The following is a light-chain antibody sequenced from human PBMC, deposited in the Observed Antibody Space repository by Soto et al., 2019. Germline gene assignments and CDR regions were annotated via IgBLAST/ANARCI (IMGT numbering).Light chain of an antibody. CDR3: QQRSNWPH. V-gene: IGKV3-15*01. CDR2: RAS. J-gene: IGKJ5*01. CDR1: QSINSN. Sequence: IVMTQSPATLSVSPGERATLSCRASQSINSNLAWYQQKPGQAPRLLMFRASIRATGFPARFSGSGSGTEFNITISSLQSEDSAIYYCQQRSNWPHFGQGTRLEVK.